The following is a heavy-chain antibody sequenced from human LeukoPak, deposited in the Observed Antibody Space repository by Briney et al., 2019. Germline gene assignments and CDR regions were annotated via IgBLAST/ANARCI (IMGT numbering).Heavy chain of an antibody. CDR1: GYTFSGYY. V-gene: IGHV1-2*02. Sequence: GASVKVSCKASGYTFSGYYLHWVRQAPGQGLEWMGWINPNSGGTNSAQKFQGRVTMTRDTSNITAYMELSRLRSDDTAVYFCARGYYDSSDYEYFQHWGQGTLVTVSS. J-gene: IGHJ1*01. D-gene: IGHD3-22*01. CDR2: INPNSGGT. CDR3: ARGYYDSSDYEYFQH.